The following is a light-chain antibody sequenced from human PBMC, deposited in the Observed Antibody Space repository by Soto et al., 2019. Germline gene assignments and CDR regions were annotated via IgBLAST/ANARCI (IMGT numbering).Light chain of an antibody. J-gene: IGLJ1*01. V-gene: IGLV2-14*01. CDR1: SSDVGAYNY. CDR3: SSYTTDSTLYV. Sequence: QSALTQPASVSGSPGQSITISCTGTSSDVGAYNYVSWYQQHPGKAPKLMIYEVNNRPSGVSNRFSGSKSGNTASLTISGLQAEDEADYYCSSYTTDSTLYVFGTGTKLTVL. CDR2: EVN.